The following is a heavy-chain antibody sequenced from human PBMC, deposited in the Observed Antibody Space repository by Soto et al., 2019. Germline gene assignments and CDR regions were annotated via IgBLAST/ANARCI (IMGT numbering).Heavy chain of an antibody. J-gene: IGHJ4*02. CDR2: IRYDAINK. CDR1: GFTFSDYD. V-gene: IGHV3-33*01. D-gene: IGHD4-4*01. Sequence: QVQLVESGGGVVQPGRSLRLSCAASGFTFSDYDMHWVRQAPGKGLDWVAVIRYDAINKYYADSVKGRFTISRDNAKSTLFLQMHSLRAEDTAVYYCARDGAYSNFDYWGQGTLVTVSS. CDR3: ARDGAYSNFDY.